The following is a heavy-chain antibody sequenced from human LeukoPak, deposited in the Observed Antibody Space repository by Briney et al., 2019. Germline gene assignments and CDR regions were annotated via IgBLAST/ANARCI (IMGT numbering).Heavy chain of an antibody. CDR3: ARVYCGGDCYQQNWIDP. D-gene: IGHD2-21*02. CDR2: INPNSGGT. Sequence: ASVNVSCKASGYTFTGYYMHWVRQAPGQGLEWMGWINPNSGGTNYAQKFQGRVTMTRDTSISTAYMELSRLRSDDTAVYYCARVYCGGDCYQQNWIDPWGQGTLVTVYS. CDR1: GYTFTGYY. J-gene: IGHJ5*02. V-gene: IGHV1-2*02.